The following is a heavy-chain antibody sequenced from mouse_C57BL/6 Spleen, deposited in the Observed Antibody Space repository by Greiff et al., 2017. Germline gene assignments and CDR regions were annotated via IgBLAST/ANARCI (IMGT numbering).Heavy chain of an antibody. J-gene: IGHJ4*01. Sequence: QVTLKVCGPGILQPSQTLSLTCSFSGFSLSTFGMGVGWIRPPSGKGLEWLAHIWWDDDKYYNPALKSRLTISKDTSKNQVFLKIANVDTADTATYYCARMDDYDRGDYAMDYWGQGTSVTVSS. V-gene: IGHV8-8*01. CDR3: ARMDDYDRGDYAMDY. CDR2: IWWDDDK. CDR1: GFSLSTFGMG. D-gene: IGHD2-4*01.